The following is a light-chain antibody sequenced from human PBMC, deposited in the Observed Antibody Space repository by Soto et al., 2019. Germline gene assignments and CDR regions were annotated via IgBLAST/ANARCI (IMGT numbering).Light chain of an antibody. CDR1: QSVSSN. CDR3: QQSYSTPIT. J-gene: IGKJ5*01. CDR2: DAS. Sequence: EIVLTQSPVTLPLSPGDRATLSCRASQSVSSNLAWYQQKPGQAPRLLIYDASKRATGIPYRFSGSGSGTDFTLTISSLQPEDFATYYCQQSYSTPITFGQGTRLEI. V-gene: IGKV3-11*01.